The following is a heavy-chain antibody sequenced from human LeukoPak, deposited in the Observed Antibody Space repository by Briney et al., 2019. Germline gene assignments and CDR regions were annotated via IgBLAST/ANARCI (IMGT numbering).Heavy chain of an antibody. Sequence: GSSVKVSCKASGGTFSSYAISWVRQAPGQGLEWMGGIIPIFGTANYAQKFQGRVTITADESTSTAYMELSSLRSEDTAVYYCARAVGPLYNWNDEGGDAFDIWGQGTMVTVSS. D-gene: IGHD1-20*01. CDR2: IIPIFGTA. J-gene: IGHJ3*02. CDR1: GGTFSSYA. V-gene: IGHV1-69*01. CDR3: ARAVGPLYNWNDEGGDAFDI.